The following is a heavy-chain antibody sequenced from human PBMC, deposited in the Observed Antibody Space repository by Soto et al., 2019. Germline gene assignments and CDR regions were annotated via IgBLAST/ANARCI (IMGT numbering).Heavy chain of an antibody. CDR2: IFHEGST. Sequence: SQTLSLACTFSVGSIISSNWWSWVRQPPGRGLEWIGEIFHEGSTNYNPSPSSRVTISVDKSKNQFSLRLSSGTAAETAVYYGANEMFHHWGQGTLVIVSS. CDR1: VGSIISSNW. D-gene: IGHD3-10*02. CDR3: ANEMFHH. V-gene: IGHV4-4*02. J-gene: IGHJ4*02.